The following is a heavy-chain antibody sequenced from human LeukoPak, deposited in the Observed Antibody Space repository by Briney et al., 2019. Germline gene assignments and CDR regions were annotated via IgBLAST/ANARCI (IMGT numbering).Heavy chain of an antibody. V-gene: IGHV4-4*07. CDR3: ARVEAATTNPRFDF. D-gene: IGHD1-1*01. CDR2: IYTSGST. CDR1: GGSISSYY. J-gene: IGHJ4*02. Sequence: SETLSLTCTVSGGSISSYYWSWIRQPAGKGLEWIGRIYTSGSTNYNPSLKSRVTMSVDTSKNQFSLKLSSVTAADTAVYYCARVEAATTNPRFDFWGQGILVTVSS.